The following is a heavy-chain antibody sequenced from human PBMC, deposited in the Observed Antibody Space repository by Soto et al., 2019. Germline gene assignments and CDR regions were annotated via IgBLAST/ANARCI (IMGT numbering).Heavy chain of an antibody. CDR3: NGGPYYDFWSPKRDYYYYGMDV. CDR1: GGSISSSSYY. CDR2: IYYSGST. D-gene: IGHD3-3*01. Sequence: SSETLSLTCTVSGGSISSSSYYWGWIRQPPGKGLEWIGSIYYSGSTYYNPSLKSRVTISVDTSKNQFSLKLSSVTAADTAVYYCNGGPYYDFWSPKRDYYYYGMDVWGQGTTVTVSS. V-gene: IGHV4-39*01. J-gene: IGHJ6*02.